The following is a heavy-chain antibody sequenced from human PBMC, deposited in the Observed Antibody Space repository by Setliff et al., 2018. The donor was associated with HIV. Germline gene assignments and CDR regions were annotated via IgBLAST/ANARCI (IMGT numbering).Heavy chain of an antibody. V-gene: IGHV3-15*01. Sequence: GGSLRLSCAASGLIFSNAWMSWVRQAPGKGLEWVGRIKSKTDGGTTDYAAPVKGRFTISRDDSKNTLYLQMNSLKTEDTAVYYCAADIPTPLAQIDYWGQGTLVTVSS. CDR3: AADIPTPLAQIDY. D-gene: IGHD2-21*01. CDR1: GLIFSNAW. J-gene: IGHJ4*02. CDR2: IKSKTDGGTT.